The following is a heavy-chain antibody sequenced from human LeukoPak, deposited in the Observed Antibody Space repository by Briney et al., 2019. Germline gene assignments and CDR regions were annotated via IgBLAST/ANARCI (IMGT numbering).Heavy chain of an antibody. CDR3: AKDLGGDENY. V-gene: IGHV3-23*01. J-gene: IGHJ4*02. CDR2: ISGSGGST. CDR1: GFTFSSYS. D-gene: IGHD3-16*01. Sequence: PGGSLRLSCAASGFTFSSYSMNWVRQAPGKGLEWVSAISGSGGSTYYADSVKGRFTISRDNSKNTLYLQMKSLRAEDTAIYYCAKDLGGDENYWGQGILVTVSS.